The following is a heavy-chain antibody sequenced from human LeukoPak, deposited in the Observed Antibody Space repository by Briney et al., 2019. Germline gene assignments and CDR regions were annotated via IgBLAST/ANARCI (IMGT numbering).Heavy chain of an antibody. D-gene: IGHD3-10*01. CDR2: IFYSGST. CDR1: GGSISNYH. J-gene: IGHJ6*03. V-gene: IGHV4-59*01. CDR3: ARVEEGYGSGRRENYYYYYMDV. Sequence: PSETLSLTCTVSGGSISNYHWGWIRQPPGKGLEWIGYIFYSGSTNDNPSLKSRVTISVDTSKNQFSLRLSSVTAADTAVYYCARVEEGYGSGRRENYYYYYMDVWGKGTTVTISS.